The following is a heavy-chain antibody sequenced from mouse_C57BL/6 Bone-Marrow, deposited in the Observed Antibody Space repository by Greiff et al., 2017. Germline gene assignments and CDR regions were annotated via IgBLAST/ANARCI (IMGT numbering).Heavy chain of an antibody. Sequence: QVQLQQSGAELVKPGASVKLSCKASGYTFTSYWMHWVKQRPGQGLEWIGMIHPNSGSTNYNEKFKSKATLTVDKSSSTAYMQLSSLTSEDSAVYYCARSFFTTVDYWGQGTTLTVSS. CDR3: ARSFFTTVDY. CDR1: GYTFTSYW. D-gene: IGHD1-1*01. J-gene: IGHJ2*01. V-gene: IGHV1-64*01. CDR2: IHPNSGST.